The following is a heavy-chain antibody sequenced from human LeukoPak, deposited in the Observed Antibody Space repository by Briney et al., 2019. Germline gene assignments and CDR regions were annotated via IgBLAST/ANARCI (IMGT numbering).Heavy chain of an antibody. D-gene: IGHD5-18*01. CDR1: GFTFSSYA. CDR2: ISGSGGST. CDR3: AKDRGYSYGISEY. V-gene: IGHV3-23*01. Sequence: GGSLRLSCAASGFTFSSYAMSWVRQAPGEGLEWVSAISGSGGSTYYADSVKGRFTISRDNSKNPLYLQMNSLRAEDTAVYYCAKDRGYSYGISEYWGQGTLVTVSS. J-gene: IGHJ4*02.